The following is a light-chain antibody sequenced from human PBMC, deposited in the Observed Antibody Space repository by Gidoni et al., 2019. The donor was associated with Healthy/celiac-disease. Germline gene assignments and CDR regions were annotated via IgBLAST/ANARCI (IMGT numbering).Light chain of an antibody. J-gene: IGLJ2*01. CDR2: DND. Sequence: QSVLTQPPSVSAAPAQKVTISCSGSSSNIGNNYVSWYQQLQGTAPKLLIYDNDNRPSGIPDRFSGSKSGTSATLGITGLQTGDEADYYCGTWDSSLSAVVFGGGTKLTVL. CDR1: SSNIGNNY. V-gene: IGLV1-51*01. CDR3: GTWDSSLSAVV.